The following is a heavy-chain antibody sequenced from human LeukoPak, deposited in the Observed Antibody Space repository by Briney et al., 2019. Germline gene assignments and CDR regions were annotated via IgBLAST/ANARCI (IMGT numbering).Heavy chain of an antibody. CDR3: ARDSSSSGYSIWFDP. V-gene: IGHV3-21*01. J-gene: IGHJ5*02. D-gene: IGHD3-22*01. CDR1: GFIFSTYT. CDR2: ISGSSSYI. Sequence: GGSLRLSCAASGFIFSTYTMNWVRQAPGQGLEWVSSISGSSSYIYYGDSVEGRFTISRDNAKNSLYLQMNSLRVEDTAVYYCARDSSSSGYSIWFDPWGQGTLVTVSS.